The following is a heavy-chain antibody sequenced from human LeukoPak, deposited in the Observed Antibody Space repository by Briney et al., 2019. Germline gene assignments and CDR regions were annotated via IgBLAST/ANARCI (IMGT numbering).Heavy chain of an antibody. J-gene: IGHJ4*02. V-gene: IGHV3-11*01. CDR3: ARDSIAVAGLDY. CDR2: ISSSGSTI. D-gene: IGHD6-19*01. Sequence: KCWGSLRPSCADSGFSFRDYYRSWIRQYPGKGLEWVSYISSSGSTIYYADSVKGRFTISRDNAKNSLYLQMNSLRAEDTAVYYCARDSIAVAGLDYWGQGTLVTVSS. CDR1: GFSFRDYY.